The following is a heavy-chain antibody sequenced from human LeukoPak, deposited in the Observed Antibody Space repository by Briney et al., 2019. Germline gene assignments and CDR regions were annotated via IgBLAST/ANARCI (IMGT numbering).Heavy chain of an antibody. Sequence: ASVKVSCKASGYTFTSYDINWVRQATGQGLEWMGWMNPNSGNTGYAQRFQGRVTMTRNTSISTAYMELSSLRSEYTAVYYCARVIYGDYSLSLWGQGTMVTVSS. CDR3: ARVIYGDYSLSL. CDR1: GYTFTSYD. D-gene: IGHD4-17*01. V-gene: IGHV1-8*01. J-gene: IGHJ3*01. CDR2: MNPNSGNT.